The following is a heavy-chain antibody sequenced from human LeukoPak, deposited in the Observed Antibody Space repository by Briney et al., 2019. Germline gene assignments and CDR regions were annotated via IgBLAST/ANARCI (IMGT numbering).Heavy chain of an antibody. D-gene: IGHD2-2*02. Sequence: GGSLRLSCAASGFTFSSYAVHWVRQAPGKGLEWVAVISYDGSNKYYADSVKGRFTISRDNSKNTPYLQMNSLRAEDTAVYYSAVIVVVPAAIWFDYWGQGTLVTVSS. CDR1: GFTFSSYA. J-gene: IGHJ4*02. CDR2: ISYDGSNK. CDR3: AVIVVVPAAIWFDY. V-gene: IGHV3-30-3*01.